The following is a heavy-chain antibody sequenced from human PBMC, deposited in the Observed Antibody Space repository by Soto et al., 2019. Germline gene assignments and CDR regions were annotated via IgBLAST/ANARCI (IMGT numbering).Heavy chain of an antibody. D-gene: IGHD5-12*01. V-gene: IGHV3-23*01. J-gene: IGHJ4*02. CDR2: ISGSGGST. CDR1: GFTFSSYA. CDR3: AKEKIVATIPYLDY. Sequence: EVQLLESGGGLVQPGGSLRLSCAASGFTFSSYAMSWVRQAPGKGLEWVSAISGSGGSTYYADSVKGRFTITRDNSKNTLYLQMNSLRAEDTGVYYWAKEKIVATIPYLDYWGQGTLVTVSS.